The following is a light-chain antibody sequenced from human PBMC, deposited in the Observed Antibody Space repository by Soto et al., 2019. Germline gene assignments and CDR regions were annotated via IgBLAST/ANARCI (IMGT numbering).Light chain of an antibody. CDR2: GAS. Sequence: EIVMTQSPATLSVSPGERATLSCSASQSVSSNLAWYQQKPGQAPRLLIYGASTRATGIPARFSGSGSGTEFTLPISSLQSEDFAGYYCQQYNNWPPITFGQGTKLEIQ. CDR1: QSVSSN. CDR3: QQYNNWPPIT. J-gene: IGKJ2*01. V-gene: IGKV3D-15*01.